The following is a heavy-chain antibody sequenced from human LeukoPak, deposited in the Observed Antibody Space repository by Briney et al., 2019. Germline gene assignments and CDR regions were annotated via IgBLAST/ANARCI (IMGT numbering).Heavy chain of an antibody. CDR3: AREPDPYSSGWYYFDY. Sequence: NPSETLSLTCAVSGGSISSYYWSWIRQPPGKGLEWIGYIYHSGSTNYNPSLKSRVTISVDTSKNQFSLKLSSVTAADTAVYYCAREPDPYSSGWYYFDYWGQGTLVTVSS. J-gene: IGHJ4*02. CDR2: IYHSGST. CDR1: GGSISSYY. D-gene: IGHD6-19*01. V-gene: IGHV4-59*01.